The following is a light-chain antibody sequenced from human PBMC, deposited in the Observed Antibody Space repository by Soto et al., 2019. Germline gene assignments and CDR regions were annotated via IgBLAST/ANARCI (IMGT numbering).Light chain of an antibody. V-gene: IGLV2-14*01. J-gene: IGLJ1*01. CDR1: SSEVGFSNY. CDR2: DVS. Sequence: QSVLTQPASVSGSPGQSITISCTGTSSEVGFSNYVFWYQQHPGKAPKLIISDVSNRLSGFSNRFSGSKSGNTASLTISGLQAEDEADYYCSSYTSSSTDVFGTGTKVTVL. CDR3: SSYTSSSTDV.